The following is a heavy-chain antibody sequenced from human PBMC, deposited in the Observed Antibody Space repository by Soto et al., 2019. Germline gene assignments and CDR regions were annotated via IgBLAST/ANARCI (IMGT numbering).Heavy chain of an antibody. CDR1: GFTFSSYG. Sequence: PGGSLRLSCAASGFTFSSYGMHWVRQAPGKGLEWVSYISSTDNIIYYADSVKGRFTISRDNAKNSLYLQMNSLRAEDTAVYYCARDLGYYDSSGYFDYWGQGTLVTVSS. CDR2: ISSTDNII. CDR3: ARDLGYYDSSGYFDY. D-gene: IGHD3-22*01. J-gene: IGHJ4*02. V-gene: IGHV3-48*01.